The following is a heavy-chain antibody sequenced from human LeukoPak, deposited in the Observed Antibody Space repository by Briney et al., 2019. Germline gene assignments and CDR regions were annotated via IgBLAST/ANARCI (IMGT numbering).Heavy chain of an antibody. CDR3: ARRPGGYSSGWYLYFFDF. J-gene: IGHJ4*02. CDR2: IIPNNGNT. Sequence: ASVKVSCKASGYTFTGYGISWVRQAPGQGLEWMGWIIPNNGNTNYAQKLQGRVTMTTDTSTSTAYMELRGLRSDDTAVYYCARRPGGYSSGWYLYFFDFWGQGTLVTVSS. V-gene: IGHV1-18*01. D-gene: IGHD6-19*01. CDR1: GYTFTGYG.